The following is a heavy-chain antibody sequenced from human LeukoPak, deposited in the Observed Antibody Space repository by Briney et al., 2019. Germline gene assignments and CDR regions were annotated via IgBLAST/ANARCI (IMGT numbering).Heavy chain of an antibody. D-gene: IGHD5-24*01. Sequence: GGSLRLSCAASGFSFNTYAMHWARQAPGKGLEYVSAISSNGDSTNYANSVKGRFTISRDNSKKTLFLQMGSLRAEDMAVYYCVRDSGGDAYNDYFDSWGQGTLVTVSS. J-gene: IGHJ4*02. V-gene: IGHV3-64*01. CDR2: ISSNGDST. CDR3: VRDSGGDAYNDYFDS. CDR1: GFSFNTYA.